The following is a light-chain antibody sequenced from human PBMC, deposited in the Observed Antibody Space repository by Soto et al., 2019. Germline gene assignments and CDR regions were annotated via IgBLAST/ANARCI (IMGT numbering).Light chain of an antibody. J-gene: IGLJ7*01. CDR3: AAWDDSLNASV. Sequence: QSVLTQPPSASGTPGQRVTISCSGSSSSIGSNTVNWYQQLPGTAPKLLIYNNSKRPSGVPDRFSGSKSGTSASLAISGLQSEDEADYYCAAWDDSLNASVFGGGTQLTVL. V-gene: IGLV1-44*01. CDR1: SSSIGSNT. CDR2: NNS.